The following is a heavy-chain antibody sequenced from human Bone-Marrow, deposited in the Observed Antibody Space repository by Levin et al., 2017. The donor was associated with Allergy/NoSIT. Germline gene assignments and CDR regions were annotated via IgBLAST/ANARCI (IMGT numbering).Heavy chain of an antibody. CDR2: ISSAGSSI. D-gene: IGHD7-27*01. J-gene: IGHJ4*02. Sequence: LSLTCAASGFTFSDYYMSWFRQAPGRGLEWIAYISSAGSSISHADSVKGRFTISRDNDKHGLYLQMNSLRAEDTAVYYCATGNWGPVFEYWGQGTLVTVSS. V-gene: IGHV3-11*01. CDR1: GFTFSDYY. CDR3: ATGNWGPVFEY.